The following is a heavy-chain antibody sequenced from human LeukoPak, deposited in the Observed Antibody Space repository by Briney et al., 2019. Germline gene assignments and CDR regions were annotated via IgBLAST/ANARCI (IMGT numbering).Heavy chain of an antibody. CDR1: GGSISSSNW. Sequence: PSETLSHTCAVSGGSISSSNWWSWVRQPPGKGLEWIGEIYHSGSTNYSPSLKSRVTISVDKSKNQFSLKLSSVTAADTAVYYCARGVAGSPAFDYWGQGNLVTVSS. J-gene: IGHJ4*02. D-gene: IGHD6-19*01. V-gene: IGHV4-4*02. CDR3: ARGVAGSPAFDY. CDR2: IYHSGST.